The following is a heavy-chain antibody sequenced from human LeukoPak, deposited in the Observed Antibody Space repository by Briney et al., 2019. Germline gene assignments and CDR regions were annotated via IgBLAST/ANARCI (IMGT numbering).Heavy chain of an antibody. J-gene: IGHJ4*02. CDR2: ISSSSSYI. V-gene: IGHV3-21*01. Sequence: PGGSLRLSCAASGFTFRSYSMNWVRQAPGKGLEWVSSISSSSSYIYYADSVKGRFTISRDNAKNSLYLQMNSLRAEDTAVYYCAREVRFLEWLSSPVDYWGQGTLVTVSS. CDR1: GFTFRSYS. CDR3: AREVRFLEWLSSPVDY. D-gene: IGHD3-3*01.